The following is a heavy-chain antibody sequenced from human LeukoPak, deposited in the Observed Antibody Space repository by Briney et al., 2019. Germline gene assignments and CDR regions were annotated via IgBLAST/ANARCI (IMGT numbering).Heavy chain of an antibody. V-gene: IGHV3-30*02. D-gene: IGHD7-27*01. CDR3: PKDYGQLGMRAFDI. Sequence: GESLRLPCAASGFIFSSYGMHWVRQAPGKGLEWVAFIGNDGSYKYHADSVKGRLTISRENSKNTLNLQMNSLRPEDTATYYCPKDYGQLGMRAFDIWGQGTMVTVSS. J-gene: IGHJ3*02. CDR2: IGNDGSYK. CDR1: GFIFSSYG.